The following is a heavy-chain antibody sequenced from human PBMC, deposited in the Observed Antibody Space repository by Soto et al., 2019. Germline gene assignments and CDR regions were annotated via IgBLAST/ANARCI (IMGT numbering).Heavy chain of an antibody. CDR1: GFSFVNYA. Sequence: EVQLLESGGGLVQPGGSLSLSCAASGFSFVNYAMNWVRQAPGKGLEWVSGLSGSGTSTYYADTVKGRFTISRDNSRDTLFLQMNSLTADDTAVYYCAKTTTNGGWFNPVGSWGQGALVTLSS. V-gene: IGHV3-23*01. CDR2: LSGSGTST. J-gene: IGHJ4*02. D-gene: IGHD6-19*01. CDR3: AKTTTNGGWFNPVGS.